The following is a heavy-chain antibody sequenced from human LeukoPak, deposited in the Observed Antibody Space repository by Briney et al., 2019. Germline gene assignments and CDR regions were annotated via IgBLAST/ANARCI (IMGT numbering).Heavy chain of an antibody. CDR2: IKDDGSLK. Sequence: GGSLRLSCVGSGLTFSGFELNWVRQASGKGLEWVSYIKDDGSLKTYADSVKGRFTISRDNARNSLYLQMNSLRVEDTAIYYCARRFRDWGQGTLVTVSS. CDR3: ARRFRD. V-gene: IGHV3-48*03. J-gene: IGHJ4*02. CDR1: GLTFSGFE. D-gene: IGHD3-16*01.